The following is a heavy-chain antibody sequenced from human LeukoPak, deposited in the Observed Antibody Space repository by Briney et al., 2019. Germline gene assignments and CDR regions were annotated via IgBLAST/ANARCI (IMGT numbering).Heavy chain of an antibody. Sequence: SVKVSCKASGGTFSSYAISWVRQAPGQGLEWMGGIIPIFGTANYAQKFQGRVTITTDESTSTAYMELSSLRSEDTAVYYCANQLEWLLYMDVWGKGTTVTVS. CDR2: IIPIFGTA. V-gene: IGHV1-69*05. J-gene: IGHJ6*03. CDR3: ANQLEWLLYMDV. D-gene: IGHD3-3*01. CDR1: GGTFSSYA.